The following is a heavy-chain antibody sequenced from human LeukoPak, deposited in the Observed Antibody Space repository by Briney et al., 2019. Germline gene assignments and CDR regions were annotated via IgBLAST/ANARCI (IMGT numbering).Heavy chain of an antibody. D-gene: IGHD4-17*01. CDR2: IYSGGST. J-gene: IGHJ3*02. Sequence: GGSLRLSCAASGFTVSSNYMSWVRKAPGKGLEWVPVIYSGGSTYYADSVKGRFTISRDNSKNTRYLQMNSLRAEDTAVYYCARDLRYSGAFDIWGQGTMVTVSS. CDR3: ARDLRYSGAFDI. V-gene: IGHV3-66*02. CDR1: GFTVSSNY.